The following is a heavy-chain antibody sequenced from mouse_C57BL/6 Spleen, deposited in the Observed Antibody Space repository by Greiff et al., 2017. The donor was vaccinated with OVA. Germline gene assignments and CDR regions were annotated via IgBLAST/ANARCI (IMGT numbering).Heavy chain of an antibody. V-gene: IGHV14-2*01. CDR1: GFNFTDYY. CDR3: ALAFCPTHYCDY. J-gene: IGHJ2*01. D-gene: IGHD6-1*01. CDR2: IDPEDGET. Sequence: VQLQQSGAELVKPGASVKLSCTASGFNFTDYYMHWVKQRTEQGLEWIGRIDPEDGETKYAPKFKGKATITADTSSNTAYLQLSSLTSEDSAVCYCALAFCPTHYCDYWGQGTTLTVSS.